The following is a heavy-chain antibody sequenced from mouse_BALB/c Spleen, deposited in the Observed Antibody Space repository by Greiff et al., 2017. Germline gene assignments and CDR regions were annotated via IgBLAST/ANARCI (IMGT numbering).Heavy chain of an antibody. CDR2: ISSGGST. CDR3: ARGDGYYEEFAY. CDR1: GFTFSSYA. J-gene: IGHJ3*01. V-gene: IGHV5-6-5*01. D-gene: IGHD2-3*01. Sequence: EVHLVESGGGLVKPGGSLKLSCAASGFTFSSYAMSWVRQTPEKRLEWVASISSGGSTYYPDSVKGRFTISRDNARNILYLQMSSLRSEDTAMYYCARGDGYYEEFAYWGQGTLVTVSA.